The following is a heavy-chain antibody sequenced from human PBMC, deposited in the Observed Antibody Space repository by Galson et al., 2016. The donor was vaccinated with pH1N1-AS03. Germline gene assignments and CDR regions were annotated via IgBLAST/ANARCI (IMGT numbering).Heavy chain of an antibody. CDR3: ARGAPGDHLLSPLWN. CDR1: GFTFSTYC. D-gene: IGHD2-2*01. Sequence: SLRLSCAASGFTFSTYCMSWVRQAPGKGLEWVANIKQDGSEKFYVDSLKGRFTISRDNAKNSLYLQMSSLRAEDTAIYYCARGAPGDHLLSPLWNGGQGSLRTVSS. CDR2: IKQDGSEK. V-gene: IGHV3-7*01. J-gene: IGHJ4*02.